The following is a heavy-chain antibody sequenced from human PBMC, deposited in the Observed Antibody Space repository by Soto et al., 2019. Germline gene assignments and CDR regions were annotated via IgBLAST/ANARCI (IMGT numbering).Heavy chain of an antibody. CDR3: ARGRKSGYYTYYYYYMDV. CDR2: INHSGST. Sequence: SETLSLTCAVYGGSFSGYYLSWIRQPPGKGLEWIGEINHSGSTNYNPSLKSRVTISVDTSKNQFSLKLSSVTAADTAVYYCARGRKSGYYTYYYYYMDVWGKGTTVTVSS. V-gene: IGHV4-34*01. J-gene: IGHJ6*03. CDR1: GGSFSGYY. D-gene: IGHD3-3*01.